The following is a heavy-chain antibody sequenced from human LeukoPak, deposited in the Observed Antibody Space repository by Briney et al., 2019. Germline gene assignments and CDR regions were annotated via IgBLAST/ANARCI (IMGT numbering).Heavy chain of an antibody. CDR1: GYTFTSYG. CDR2: ISAYNGNT. Sequence: ASVRVSCKASGYTFTSYGIGWVRQAPGQGLKWMGWISAYNGNTNYAQKLQGRVTMTTDTSTSTAYMELRSLRSDDTAVYYCARDRAVDLIDYWGQGTLVTVSS. J-gene: IGHJ4*02. CDR3: ARDRAVDLIDY. D-gene: IGHD4-23*01. V-gene: IGHV1-18*04.